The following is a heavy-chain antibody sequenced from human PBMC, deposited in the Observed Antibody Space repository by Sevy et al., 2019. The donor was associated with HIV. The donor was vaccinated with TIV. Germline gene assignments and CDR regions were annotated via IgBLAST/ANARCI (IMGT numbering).Heavy chain of an antibody. CDR3: VRAIQSEGSF. D-gene: IGHD2-21*01. Sequence: GGSLRLSCVASGFSLESYWMNWVRQAPGKPLEWVANIKEDDTDKYYGESVKGRFTISRDNGRNLVYLLMNNLKVEDTALYYCVRAIQSEGSFWGQGTRVTVSS. V-gene: IGHV3-7*04. CDR1: GFSLESYW. J-gene: IGHJ4*02. CDR2: IKEDDTDK.